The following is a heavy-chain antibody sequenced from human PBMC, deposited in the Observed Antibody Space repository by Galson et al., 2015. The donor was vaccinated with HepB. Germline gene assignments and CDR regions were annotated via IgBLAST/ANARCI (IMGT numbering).Heavy chain of an antibody. CDR2: ISSSSSTI. CDR1: GFTFSSYS. J-gene: IGHJ3*02. CDR3: ARDPAFGELFLHDAFDI. V-gene: IGHV3-48*01. D-gene: IGHD3-10*01. Sequence: SLRLSCAASGFTFSSYSMNWVRQAPGKGLEWVSYISSSSSTIYYADSVKGRFTISRDNAKNSLYLQMNSLRAEDTAVYYCARDPAFGELFLHDAFDIWGQGTMVTVSS.